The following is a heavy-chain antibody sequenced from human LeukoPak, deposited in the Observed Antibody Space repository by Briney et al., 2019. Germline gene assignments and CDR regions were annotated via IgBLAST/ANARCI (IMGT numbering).Heavy chain of an antibody. J-gene: IGHJ4*02. V-gene: IGHV3-21*01. D-gene: IGHD3-16*02. CDR3: ARDRYYDYVWGSYPPDY. CDR2: ISSSSSYI. CDR1: GFTFSSYS. Sequence: PGGSLRLSCAASGFTFSSYSMNWVRQAPGKGLEWVSSISSSSSYIYYADSVKGRFTISRDNAKNLLYLQMNSLRAEDTAVYYCARDRYYDYVWGSYPPDYWGQGTLVTVSS.